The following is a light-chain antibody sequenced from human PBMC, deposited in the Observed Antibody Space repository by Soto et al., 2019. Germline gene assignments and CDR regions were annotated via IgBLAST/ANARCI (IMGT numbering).Light chain of an antibody. V-gene: IGLV6-57*04. J-gene: IGLJ3*02. CDR2: EDN. CDR3: QSYDSSNWV. Sequence: NFMLTQPHSVSESPGKTVTISCTRSSGSIASNYVQWYQQRPGSAPTTLIYEDNQRPSGVPDRFSGSIDSSSNSASLTISGLKTEDEADYYCQSYDSSNWVFGGGTKLTDL. CDR1: SGSIASNY.